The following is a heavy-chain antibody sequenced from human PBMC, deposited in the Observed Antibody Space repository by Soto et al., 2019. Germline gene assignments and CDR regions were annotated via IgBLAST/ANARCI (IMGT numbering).Heavy chain of an antibody. CDR3: ARDGDMIHQYYFDY. V-gene: IGHV3-21*01. Sequence: GSLRLSFAASGFTFSSYSMNWVGQAPGKGLEWVSSISSSSSYIYYADSVKGRFTISRDNAKNSLYLQMKSLRAEDTAVYYCARDGDMIHQYYFDYWGQGTLVTVSS. CDR1: GFTFSSYS. CDR2: ISSSSSYI. D-gene: IGHD3-16*01. J-gene: IGHJ4*02.